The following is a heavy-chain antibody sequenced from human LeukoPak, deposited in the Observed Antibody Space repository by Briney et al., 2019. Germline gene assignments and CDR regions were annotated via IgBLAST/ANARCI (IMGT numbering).Heavy chain of an antibody. D-gene: IGHD5-18*01. CDR2: IWYDGSNK. CDR3: ARGQGYSSDDAFDI. V-gene: IGHV3-33*01. J-gene: IGHJ3*02. CDR1: GFTFSSYG. Sequence: GGSLRLSCAASGFTFSSYGMHWVRQAPGKGLEWVAVIWYDGSNKYYADSVKGRFTTSRDNSKNTLYLQMNSLRAEDTAVYYCARGQGYSSDDAFDIWGQGTMVTVSS.